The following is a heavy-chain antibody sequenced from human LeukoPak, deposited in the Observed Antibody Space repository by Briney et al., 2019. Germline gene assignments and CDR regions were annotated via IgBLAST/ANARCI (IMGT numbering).Heavy chain of an antibody. V-gene: IGHV1-2*02. D-gene: IGHD2-21*02. J-gene: IGHJ3*02. CDR1: GYTFTGYY. CDR2: INPNSGGT. CDR3: ARTYCGGDCYGADAFDI. Sequence: ASVKVSCKASGYTFTGYYMHWVRQAPGQGLEWMGWINPNSGGTNYAQKFQGRVTMTRDTSISTAYMELSRLRFDDTAVYYCARTYCGGDCYGADAFDIWGQGTMVTVSS.